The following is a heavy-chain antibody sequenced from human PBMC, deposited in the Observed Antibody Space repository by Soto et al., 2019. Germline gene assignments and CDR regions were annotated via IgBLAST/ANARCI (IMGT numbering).Heavy chain of an antibody. Sequence: SETLSLTCTVSGVSISSYDCSWIRQPPGKGLEWIGSISYSGTTNYNPSLTSRVTISIDTSKNQFSLNLRSVTAADTAVYFCARRHGLDIDAYYWGQGILVTVSS. V-gene: IGHV4-59*08. J-gene: IGHJ4*02. D-gene: IGHD3-10*01. CDR1: GVSISSYD. CDR2: ISYSGTT. CDR3: ARRHGLDIDAYY.